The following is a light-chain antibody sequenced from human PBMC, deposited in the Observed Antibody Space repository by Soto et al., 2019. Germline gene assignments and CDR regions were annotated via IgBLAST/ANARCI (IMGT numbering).Light chain of an antibody. CDR2: EAS. J-gene: IGKJ5*01. CDR1: QGIRND. V-gene: IGKV1-17*01. CDR3: QQLNTLPFT. Sequence: DIQMTQSPSSLSASVGDRVTIIFRASQGIRNDLAWYQQKPGKAPKRLIYEASTMQSGVPSRFSGSGSGTEFTLTISGLLPEDFATYLCQQLNTLPFTFGQGTRLEI.